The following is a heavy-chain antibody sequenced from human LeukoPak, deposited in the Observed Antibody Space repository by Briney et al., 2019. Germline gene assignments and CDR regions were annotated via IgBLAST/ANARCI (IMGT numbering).Heavy chain of an antibody. CDR1: GFTFSNYA. V-gene: IGHV3-23*01. CDR2: INGNGGST. J-gene: IGHJ4*02. CDR3: AKGVLVYGSGNSFNS. Sequence: GSLRLSCSASGFTFSNYAMSWVRQAPGKGLEWVSGINGNGGSTYYADSVKGRFTISRDNSRNTLYLQMNSLRAEDTAVYYCAKGVLVYGSGNSFNSWGQGTLVTVSS. D-gene: IGHD3-10*01.